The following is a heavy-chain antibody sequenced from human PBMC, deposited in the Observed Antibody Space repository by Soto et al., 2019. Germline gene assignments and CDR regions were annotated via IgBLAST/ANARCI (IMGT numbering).Heavy chain of an antibody. Sequence: ASLKVSCKASGFTFLTYDFSWVRQAAGQGLEWMGWMNPNKGNAGFAQKFRGRINMTRNTSISTAYLELSSLRSDDSAVYFCARRKERSVPYYLDLWGQGTQVTVCS. V-gene: IGHV1-8*01. CDR3: ARRKERSVPYYLDL. CDR2: MNPNKGNA. J-gene: IGHJ4*02. CDR1: GFTFLTYD. D-gene: IGHD6-25*01.